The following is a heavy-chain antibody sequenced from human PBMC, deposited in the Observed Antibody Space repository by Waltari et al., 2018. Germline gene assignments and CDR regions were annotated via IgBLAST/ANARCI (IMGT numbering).Heavy chain of an antibody. V-gene: IGHV3-74*01. CDR2: IKPDGNTV. J-gene: IGHJ6*02. D-gene: IGHD3-10*01. CDR1: GFSFSTYW. Sequence: EVQLVESGGGLVQPGGSLRLSCAAYGFSFSTYWMNGARQVPGEGLVWVSRIKPDGNTVVYADSVKGRFTTSRDNAKNTLYLQMNSLRDDDTAVYYCARSGFMDVWGQGTTVTVSS. CDR3: ARSGFMDV.